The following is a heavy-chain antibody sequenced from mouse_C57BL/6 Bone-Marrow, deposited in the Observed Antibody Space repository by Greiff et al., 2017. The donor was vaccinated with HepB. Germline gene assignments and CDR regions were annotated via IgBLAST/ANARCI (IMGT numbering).Heavy chain of an antibody. CDR2: ICPRSGNT. CDR3: ARSRYYDY. V-gene: IGHV1-81*01. Sequence: VQLQQSGAELARPGASVTLSCKASGYTLTSYGISWVKQRTGQGLEWIGEICPRSGNTYYNAKIKSKATLTADKSSSTAYMELRSLTSEYSAVYFWARSRYYDYWGQGTTLTVSS. D-gene: IGHD1-1*01. J-gene: IGHJ2*01. CDR1: GYTLTSYG.